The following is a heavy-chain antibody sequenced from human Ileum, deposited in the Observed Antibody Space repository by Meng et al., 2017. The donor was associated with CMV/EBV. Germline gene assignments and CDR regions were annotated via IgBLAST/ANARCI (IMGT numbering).Heavy chain of an antibody. CDR3: ATDSVTTPF. J-gene: IGHJ4*02. V-gene: IGHV3-15*07. CDR2: IKSKFHGEKT. D-gene: IGHD4-17*01. Sequence: SRAVSGLTFGDAWMNWVRQAPGKRLEWVGRIKSKFHGEKTDYAAPVRGRFTISRDDSKNTLYLQMNSLKTDDTAVYYCATDSVTTPFWGQGTLVTVSS. CDR1: GLTFGDAW.